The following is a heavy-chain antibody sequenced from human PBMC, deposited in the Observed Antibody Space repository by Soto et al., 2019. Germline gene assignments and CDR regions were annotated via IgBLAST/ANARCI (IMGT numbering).Heavy chain of an antibody. D-gene: IGHD3-16*02. J-gene: IGHJ4*02. CDR3: ARDRLRLGELSLLGYFDY. Sequence: QVHLEESGGGVVQPGRSLRLSCAASEFTFSRHTMHWVRQAPGKGLEWVASISYDGSDTYYADSVKGRFTNSRDNSKNTLSVEMDSLRAEDTAVYYCARDRLRLGELSLLGYFDYWGQGTLVTVSS. CDR1: EFTFSRHT. V-gene: IGHV3-30*04. CDR2: ISYDGSDT.